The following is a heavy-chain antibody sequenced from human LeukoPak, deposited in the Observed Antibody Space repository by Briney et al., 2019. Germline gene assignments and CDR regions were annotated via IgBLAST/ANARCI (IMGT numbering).Heavy chain of an antibody. CDR3: ARGRRLWTWFDP. J-gene: IGHJ5*02. CDR2: INHSRTT. V-gene: IGHV4-34*01. D-gene: IGHD3-3*01. CDR1: GGSFSDYY. Sequence: SETLSLTCAVQGGSFSDYYWGWIRQPPGKGLEWIGEINHSRTTNYNPSLKSRVTISLDTSKNQFSLKLTSVTAADTAIYYCARGRRLWTWFDPWGQGTLGNVSS.